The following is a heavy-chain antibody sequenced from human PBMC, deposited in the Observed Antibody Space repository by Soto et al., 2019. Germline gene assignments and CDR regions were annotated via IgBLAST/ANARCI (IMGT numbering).Heavy chain of an antibody. CDR2: IIPLFGIT. D-gene: IGHD2-2*01. CDR1: GGIFNRYS. CDR3: ATFYGGDCTTTTCYGDFDY. J-gene: IGHJ4*02. V-gene: IGHV1-69*02. Sequence: QVQLVQSGAEVKKPGSSVKVSCKASGGIFNRYSVSWVRQAPGQGLEWMGRIIPLFGITNYAQKFQGRVMITADTSTNTAYMEVNGLRSEDTALYYCATFYGGDCTTTTCYGDFDYWGQATLVTVTP.